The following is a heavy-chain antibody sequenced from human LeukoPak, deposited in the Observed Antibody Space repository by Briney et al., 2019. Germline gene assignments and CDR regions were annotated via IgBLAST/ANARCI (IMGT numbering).Heavy chain of an antibody. D-gene: IGHD6-6*01. CDR2: IVVGSGNT. V-gene: IGHV1-58*01. J-gene: IGHJ6*02. CDR3: AADPEYGGNYYGMDV. Sequence: ASVNVSCKASGFTFTSSAVQWVRQARGQRLEWIGWIVVGSGNTNYAQKFQERVTITRDMSTSTAYMELSSLRSEDTAVYYCAADPEYGGNYYGMDVWGQGTTVTVSS. CDR1: GFTFTSSA.